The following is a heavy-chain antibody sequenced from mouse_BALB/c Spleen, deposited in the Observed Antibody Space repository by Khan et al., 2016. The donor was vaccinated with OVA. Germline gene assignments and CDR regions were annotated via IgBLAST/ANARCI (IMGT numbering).Heavy chain of an antibody. CDR3: ARQPYYHYYIMDN. J-gene: IGHJ4*01. CDR1: GFSLTNYG. D-gene: IGHD2-10*01. Sequence: VELVESGPGLVAPSQSLSITCTISGFSLTNYGVHWVRQPPGKGLEWLVVIWSDGTITYSSVLKSRLRISTDNSKSQVLLKMNSLQTDDTAMNYCARQPYYHYYIMDNWGQGTSVTVSS. CDR2: IWSDGTI. V-gene: IGHV2-6-1*01.